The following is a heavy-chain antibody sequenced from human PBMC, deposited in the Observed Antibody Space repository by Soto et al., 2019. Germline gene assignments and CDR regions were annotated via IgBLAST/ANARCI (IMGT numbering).Heavy chain of an antibody. V-gene: IGHV3-23*01. J-gene: IGHJ3*02. CDR1: GFTFSSYA. D-gene: IGHD2-15*01. CDR2: ISGSGGST. CDR3: AKGDIVVVVAATGGAFDI. Sequence: GGSLRLSCAASGFTFSSYAMSWVRQAPGKGLEWVSAISGSGGSTYYADSVKGRFTISRDNSKNTLYLQMNSLRAEATAVYYCAKGDIVVVVAATGGAFDIWGQGTMVTVSS.